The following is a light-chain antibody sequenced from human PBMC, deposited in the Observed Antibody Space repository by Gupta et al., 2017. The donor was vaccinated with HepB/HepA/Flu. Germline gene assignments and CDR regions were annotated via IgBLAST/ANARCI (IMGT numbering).Light chain of an antibody. CDR1: SGHTSYA. Sequence: QLVLTQSPSASASLGASVTLTCTLSSGHTSYAIAWHQLQPEKGPRYLMKVNSDGSHSKGDGIPDRFSGSSSGAERYLAISSRQTEDEADYFCRTWSGIQVFGVVTKLTVL. CDR2: VNSDGSH. V-gene: IGLV4-69*01. CDR3: RTWSGIQV. J-gene: IGLJ2*01.